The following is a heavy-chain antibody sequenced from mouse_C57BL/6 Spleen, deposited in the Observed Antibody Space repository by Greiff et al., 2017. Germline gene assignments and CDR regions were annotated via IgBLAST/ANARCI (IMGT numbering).Heavy chain of an antibody. CDR3: ARFRHYGSSYWYFDV. CDR2: ISSGSSTI. D-gene: IGHD1-1*01. V-gene: IGHV5-17*01. J-gene: IGHJ1*03. Sequence: EVNVVESGGGLVKPGGSLKLSCAASGFTFSDYGMHWVRQAPEKGLEWVAYISSGSSTIYYADTVKGRFTISRDNAKNTLFLQMTSLRSEDTAMYYCARFRHYGSSYWYFDVWGTGTTVTVSS. CDR1: GFTFSDYG.